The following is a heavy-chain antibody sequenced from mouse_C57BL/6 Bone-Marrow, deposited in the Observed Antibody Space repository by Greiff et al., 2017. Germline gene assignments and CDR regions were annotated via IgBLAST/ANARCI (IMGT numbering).Heavy chain of an antibody. CDR2: ISNGGGST. Sequence: EVKLVESGGGLVQPGGSLKLSCAASGFTFSDYYMYWVRQTPEKRLEWVAYISNGGGSTYYPDTVKGRFTISRDNAKNTLNLQMSRLKSEDTAMYYCARPTTVVAKGYAMDYWGQGTSVTVSS. CDR1: GFTFSDYY. J-gene: IGHJ4*01. V-gene: IGHV5-12*01. D-gene: IGHD1-1*01. CDR3: ARPTTVVAKGYAMDY.